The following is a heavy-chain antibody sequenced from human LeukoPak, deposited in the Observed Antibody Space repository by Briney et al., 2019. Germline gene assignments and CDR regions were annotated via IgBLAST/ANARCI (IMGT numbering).Heavy chain of an antibody. J-gene: IGHJ4*02. V-gene: IGHV1-69*04. CDR3: ARDPSGGYVPYFDY. CDR2: IIPILGIT. D-gene: IGHD3-16*01. CDR1: GGTCSSYA. Sequence: SVKVSCKASGGTCSSYAISWVRQAPGQGLEWMGRIIPILGITNYAQKFQGRVTITADKSTSTAYMELSSLRSDDTAVYYCARDPSGGYVPYFDYWGQGTLVTVSS.